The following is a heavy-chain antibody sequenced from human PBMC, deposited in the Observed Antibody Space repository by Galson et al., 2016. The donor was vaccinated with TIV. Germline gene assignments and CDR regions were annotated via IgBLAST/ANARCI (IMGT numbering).Heavy chain of an antibody. V-gene: IGHV1-69*13. CDR2: LIPMFGIT. Sequence: SVKVSCKASGVTFSSYAISWVRQAPGQGLEWMGGLIPMFGITNYAQRFQGRVTITADGSTSTAYMELSSLRSEDTAVYYCARGAAENYWGQGTLVTVSS. D-gene: IGHD2-15*01. CDR1: GVTFSSYA. J-gene: IGHJ4*02. CDR3: ARGAAENY.